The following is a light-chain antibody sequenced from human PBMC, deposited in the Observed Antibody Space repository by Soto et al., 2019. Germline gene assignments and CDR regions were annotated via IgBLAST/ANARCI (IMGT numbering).Light chain of an antibody. Sequence: QSLLTQPASLFWSPGQLITISCTGNSKYVGPYNSVSWYQQQPGKARKLFLYDVSTRPSGISDRFSGSKSGNTASLTFSGLQAEEESDYYCISYTPSVSYAFGTGSKGTVL. CDR1: SKYVGPYNS. CDR2: DVS. J-gene: IGLJ1*01. CDR3: ISYTPSVSYA. V-gene: IGLV2-14*01.